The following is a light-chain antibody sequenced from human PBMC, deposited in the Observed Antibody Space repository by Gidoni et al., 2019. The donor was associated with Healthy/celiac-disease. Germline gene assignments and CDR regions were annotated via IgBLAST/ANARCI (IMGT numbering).Light chain of an antibody. CDR2: KDS. V-gene: IGLV3-25*02. CDR3: QSADSSCTYV. J-gene: IGLJ1*01. CDR1: ALPKHY. Sequence: SYDLTQLHQLPVSPGQTARTTCTREALPKHYAYWYQQRPGQAPVLVLYKDSERPSGIPDRFSGSSSGTTVTLTICGVQAEDEADYYCQSADSSCTYVFGTGTKVTVL.